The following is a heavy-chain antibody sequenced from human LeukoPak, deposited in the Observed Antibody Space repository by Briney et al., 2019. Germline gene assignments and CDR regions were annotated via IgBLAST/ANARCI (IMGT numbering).Heavy chain of an antibody. CDR3: AKGLLGTYAFDI. CDR1: GFTFSSYA. D-gene: IGHD7-27*01. J-gene: IGHJ3*02. CDR2: ISGSGDNT. V-gene: IGHV3-23*01. Sequence: GGSLRLSCAASGFTFSSYAMSWVRQAPGKGLEWVSSISGSGDNTYCADSVKGRFTISRDNSKNTLYLQMNSLRAEDTAVYYCAKGLLGTYAFDIWGQGTMVTVSS.